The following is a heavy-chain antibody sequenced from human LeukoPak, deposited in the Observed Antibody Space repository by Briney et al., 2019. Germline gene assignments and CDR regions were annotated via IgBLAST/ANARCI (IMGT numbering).Heavy chain of an antibody. Sequence: SVKVSCKASGGTFSSYAISWVRQAPGQGREWMGGIIPIFGTANYAQKFQGRVTITADESTSTAYMELSSLRSEDTAVYYCARVSAVAGTAYLSMLEDYFDYWGQGTLVTVSS. D-gene: IGHD6-19*01. CDR1: GGTFSSYA. J-gene: IGHJ4*02. CDR2: IIPIFGTA. V-gene: IGHV1-69*13. CDR3: ARVSAVAGTAYLSMLEDYFDY.